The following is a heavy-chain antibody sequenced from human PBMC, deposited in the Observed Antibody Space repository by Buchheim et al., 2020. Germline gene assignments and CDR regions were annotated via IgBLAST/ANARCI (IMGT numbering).Heavy chain of an antibody. V-gene: IGHV3-30*18. CDR3: AKVVGATEVGYFDY. CDR1: GFTFSSYG. CDR2: ISYDGSNK. Sequence: QVQLVESGGGVVQPGRSLRLSCAASGFTFSSYGMHWVRQAPGKGLEWVAVISYDGSNKYYADFVKGRFTISRDNSKNTLYLQMNSLRAEDTAVYYCAKVVGATEVGYFDYWGQGTL. J-gene: IGHJ4*02. D-gene: IGHD1-26*01.